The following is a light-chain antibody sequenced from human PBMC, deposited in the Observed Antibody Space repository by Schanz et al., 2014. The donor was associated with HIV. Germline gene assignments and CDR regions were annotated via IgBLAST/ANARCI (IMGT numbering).Light chain of an antibody. CDR3: QQYNSYWT. Sequence: DIQITQSPASLSASVGERVTLTCRASQSIGRFLNWYQHKAGQAPKLLIYAASILQSGVPSRFSGSGSGTDFTLTISSLQPDDVATYYCQQYNSYWTFGQGTKVEIK. CDR1: QSIGRF. J-gene: IGKJ1*01. V-gene: IGKV1-5*01. CDR2: AAS.